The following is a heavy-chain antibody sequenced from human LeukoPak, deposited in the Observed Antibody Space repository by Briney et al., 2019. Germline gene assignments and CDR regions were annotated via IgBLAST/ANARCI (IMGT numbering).Heavy chain of an antibody. CDR2: SYRSGST. V-gene: IGHV4-38-2*01. Sequence: SETLSLTCGVSSYSISSGYYWGWIRQPPGNGLEWIGSSYRSGSTYYNPSLKSRVTISVDTSKNQFSLKLSSVTAADTAVYYCARGWSSIWRQVMGTSPYDYMDFWGNGTTVTVSS. CDR1: SYSISSGYY. CDR3: ARGWSSIWRQVMGTSPYDYMDF. J-gene: IGHJ6*03. D-gene: IGHD3-16*01.